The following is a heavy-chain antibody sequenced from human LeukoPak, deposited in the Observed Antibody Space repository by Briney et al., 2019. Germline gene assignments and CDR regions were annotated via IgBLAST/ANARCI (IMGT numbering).Heavy chain of an antibody. D-gene: IGHD2-2*01. CDR3: ARGLGYCSSTSCYRLLLSY. J-gene: IGHJ4*02. CDR2: ISSSGSTI. Sequence: PGGSLRLSCAASGFTFSSYEMNWVRQAPGKGLEWVSYISSSGSTIYYADSVKGRFTISRDNAKNSLHLQMNSLRAEDTAVYYCARGLGYCSSTSCYRLLLSYWGQGTLVTVSS. CDR1: GFTFSSYE. V-gene: IGHV3-48*03.